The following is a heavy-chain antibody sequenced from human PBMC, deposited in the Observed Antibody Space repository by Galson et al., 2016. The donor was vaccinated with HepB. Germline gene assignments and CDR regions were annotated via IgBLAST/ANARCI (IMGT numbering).Heavy chain of an antibody. J-gene: IGHJ4*02. D-gene: IGHD1-26*01. CDR2: VASDGSFQ. V-gene: IGHV3-30*04. CDR1: GFTFSDYA. CDR3: ARESLPRGAGGLDY. Sequence: SLRLSCAASGFTFSDYAMHWVRQAPGKGLEWVAVVASDGSFQYYGDSVKGRFTISRDKSKNTLSLRMNSLRTEDTALYYCARESLPRGAGGLDYWGQGALVTVSS.